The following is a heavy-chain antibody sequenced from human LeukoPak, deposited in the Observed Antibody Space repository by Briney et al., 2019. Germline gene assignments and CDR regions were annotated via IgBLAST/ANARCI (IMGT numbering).Heavy chain of an antibody. CDR3: ARPGYCSSTSCYTIDAFDI. D-gene: IGHD2-2*02. CDR2: IYPGDSDT. CDR1: GYSFTSHW. Sequence: GESLKISCKGSGYSFTSHWIGWVRQMPGKGLEWMGIIYPGDSDTRYSPSFQGQVTISADKSISTAYLQWSSLKASDTAMYYCARPGYCSSTSCYTIDAFDIWGQGTMVTVSS. V-gene: IGHV5-51*01. J-gene: IGHJ3*02.